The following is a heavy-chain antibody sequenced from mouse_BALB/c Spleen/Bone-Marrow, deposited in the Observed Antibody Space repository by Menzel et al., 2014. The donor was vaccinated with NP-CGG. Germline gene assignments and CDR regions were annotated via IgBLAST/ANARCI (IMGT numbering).Heavy chain of an antibody. D-gene: IGHD1-1*01. CDR3: ARQITTVDYAMDY. J-gene: IGHJ4*01. CDR1: GYTFTSYW. CDR2: INPSTGYT. Sequence: QVQLQQSGAELAKPGASVKMSCKASGYTFTSYWMHWVKRRPGQGPEWIGYINPSTGYTEYNQKFKDKATLTADKSSSTAYMQLSSLTSEDSAVYYCARQITTVDYAMDYWGQGTSVTVSS. V-gene: IGHV1-7*01.